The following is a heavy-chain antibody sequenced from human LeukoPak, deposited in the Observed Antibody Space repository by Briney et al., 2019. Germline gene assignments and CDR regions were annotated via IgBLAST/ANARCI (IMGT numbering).Heavy chain of an antibody. V-gene: IGHV1-2*02. Sequence: ASVKVSCKASGYTFTGYYMHWVRQAPGQGLEWMGWINPNSGGTNYAQKFQGRVTMTRDTSISTAYMELSSLRSEDTAVYYCARECSGGSCYSSYWGQGTLVTVSS. J-gene: IGHJ4*02. CDR1: GYTFTGYY. D-gene: IGHD2-15*01. CDR2: INPNSGGT. CDR3: ARECSGGSCYSSY.